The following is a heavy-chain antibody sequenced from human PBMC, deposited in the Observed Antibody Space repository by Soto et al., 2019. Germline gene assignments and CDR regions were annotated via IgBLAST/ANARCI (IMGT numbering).Heavy chain of an antibody. Sequence: VGSLRLSCAASGFTFSSYSMNWVRQAPGKGLEWVSSISSSSSYIYYADSVKGRFTISRDNAKNSLYLQMNSLRAEDTAVYYCARDGSYFDAFDIWGQGTMVTVSS. CDR2: ISSSSSYI. CDR1: GFTFSSYS. V-gene: IGHV3-21*01. D-gene: IGHD1-26*01. CDR3: ARDGSYFDAFDI. J-gene: IGHJ3*02.